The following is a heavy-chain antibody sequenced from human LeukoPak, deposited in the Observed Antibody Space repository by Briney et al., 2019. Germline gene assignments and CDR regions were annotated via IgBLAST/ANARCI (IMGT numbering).Heavy chain of an antibody. Sequence: SETLSLTCTVSGGSISSSSYYWGWIRQPPGKGLEWIGSIYYSGSTYYNPSLKSRVTISVDTSKNQFSLKLSSVTAADTAVYYCARKPMVRGVISWFDPWGQGTLVTVSS. J-gene: IGHJ5*02. CDR3: ARKPMVRGVISWFDP. CDR1: GGSISSSSYY. D-gene: IGHD3-10*01. V-gene: IGHV4-39*07. CDR2: IYYSGST.